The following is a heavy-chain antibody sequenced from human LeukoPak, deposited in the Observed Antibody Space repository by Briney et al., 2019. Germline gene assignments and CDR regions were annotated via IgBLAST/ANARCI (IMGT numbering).Heavy chain of an antibody. CDR2: IKQDGSEK. V-gene: IGHV3-7*03. CDR1: GFTFRNYW. D-gene: IGHD3-16*01. Sequence: PGGSLRLSCAASGFTFRNYWMSWVRQAPGKGLEWVANIKQDGSEKYYVDSVKGRFTISRDNAKNSLYLQMSNLRAEDTAVYFCARGGGLDVWGQGATVTVSS. CDR3: ARGGGLDV. J-gene: IGHJ6*02.